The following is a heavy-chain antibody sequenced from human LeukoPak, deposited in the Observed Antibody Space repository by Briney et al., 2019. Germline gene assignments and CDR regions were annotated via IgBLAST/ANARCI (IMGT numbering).Heavy chain of an antibody. V-gene: IGHV1-18*01. CDR2: ISAYNGNT. D-gene: IGHD3-3*01. J-gene: IGHJ4*02. Sequence: GASVKVSCKASGYTFTSYGISWVRQAPGQGPEWMGWISAYNGNTNYAQKLQGRVTMTTDTSTSTAYMELRSLRSDDTAVYYCARAYDFWSGYPSGDYWGQGPWSPSPQ. CDR3: ARAYDFWSGYPSGDY. CDR1: GYTFTSYG.